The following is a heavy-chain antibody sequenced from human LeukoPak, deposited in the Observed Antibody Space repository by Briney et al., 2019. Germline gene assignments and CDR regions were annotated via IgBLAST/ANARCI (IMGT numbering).Heavy chain of an antibody. J-gene: IGHJ6*03. CDR3: ASGHSGSYFPSRQVLQYYMDV. D-gene: IGHD1-26*01. Sequence: ASVKVSCKASGYTFTSYYMHWVRQAPGQGLEWMGIINPSGGSTSYAQKFQGRVTMTRDTSTSTVYMELSSLRSEDTAVYYCASGHSGSYFPSRQVLQYYMDVWGKGTTVTVSS. CDR1: GYTFTSYY. CDR2: INPSGGST. V-gene: IGHV1-46*01.